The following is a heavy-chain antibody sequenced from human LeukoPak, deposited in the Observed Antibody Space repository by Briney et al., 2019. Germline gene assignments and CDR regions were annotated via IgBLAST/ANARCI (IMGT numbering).Heavy chain of an antibody. CDR3: AKDIFGQIDAFDI. J-gene: IGHJ3*02. D-gene: IGHD3-3*01. CDR1: GFTFSSYA. V-gene: IGHV3-23*01. Sequence: GGSLRLSCAASGFTFSSYAMSWVRQAPGKGLEWVSAISGSGGSTYYADSVKGRFTISRDNSKNTLYLQMNSLRAEDTAVYFCAKDIFGQIDAFDIWGQGTMVTVSS. CDR2: ISGSGGST.